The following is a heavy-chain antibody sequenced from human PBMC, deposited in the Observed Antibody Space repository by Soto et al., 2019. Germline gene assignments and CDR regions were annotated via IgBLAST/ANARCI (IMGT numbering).Heavy chain of an antibody. J-gene: IGHJ6*02. V-gene: IGHV1-18*01. CDR3: ARAGAAPYYYYGMDV. CDR1: GYTFSTSG. D-gene: IGHD2-15*01. Sequence: QVQLVQSGAEVRKPGASVKVSCKASGYTFSTSGMSWLRQAPGQGLEWMGWISTYNGDTNDAPKFQDRVTMTSDTYTSTVYMELRSLRSDDTAVYYCARAGAAPYYYYGMDVWGQGTRVTVSS. CDR2: ISTYNGDT.